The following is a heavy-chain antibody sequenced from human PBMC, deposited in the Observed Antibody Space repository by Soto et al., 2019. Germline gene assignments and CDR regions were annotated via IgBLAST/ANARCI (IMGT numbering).Heavy chain of an antibody. Sequence: GPSVKVSCKASGGTFSSYAISWVRQAPGQGLEWMGGIIPIFGTAKYSQKFQGRVTITRDTSASTAYMELSSLRSEDTAVYYCARDVAALDYWGQGTQVTVSS. CDR3: ARDVAALDY. CDR1: GGTFSSYA. D-gene: IGHD6-13*01. J-gene: IGHJ4*02. V-gene: IGHV1-69*05. CDR2: IIPIFGTA.